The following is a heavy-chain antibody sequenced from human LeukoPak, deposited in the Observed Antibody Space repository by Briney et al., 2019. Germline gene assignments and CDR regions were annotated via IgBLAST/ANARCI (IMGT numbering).Heavy chain of an antibody. J-gene: IGHJ2*01. CDR1: GGSISSSSYY. Sequence: PSETLSLTCTVSGGSISSSSYYWGWIRQPPGKGLEWIGSIYYSGSTYYNPSLQSRVSMSVDRSKNQFSLSLSSVTAADTALYFCARQAEDYSGFRFDLWGRGTLVTVSS. V-gene: IGHV4-39*07. CDR2: IYYSGST. CDR3: ARQAEDYSGFRFDL. D-gene: IGHD3-22*01.